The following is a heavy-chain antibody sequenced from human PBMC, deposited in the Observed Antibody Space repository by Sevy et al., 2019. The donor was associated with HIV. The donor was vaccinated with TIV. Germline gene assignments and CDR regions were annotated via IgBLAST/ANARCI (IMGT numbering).Heavy chain of an antibody. J-gene: IGHJ6*02. CDR1: GFTFSSYG. CDR2: ISYDGSNK. Sequence: GGSLRLSCAASGFTFSSYGMHWVRQAPGKGLEWVAVISYDGSNKYYADSVKGRFTISRDNSKNTLYLQMNSLRAEDTAVYYCAKDHLWFGDLYVTYYGMDVWGQGTTVTVSS. CDR3: AKDHLWFGDLYVTYYGMDV. V-gene: IGHV3-30*18. D-gene: IGHD3-10*01.